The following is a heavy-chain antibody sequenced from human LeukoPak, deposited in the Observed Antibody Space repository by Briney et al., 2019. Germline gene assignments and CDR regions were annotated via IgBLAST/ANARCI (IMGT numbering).Heavy chain of an antibody. CDR1: GFSLGTRGVG. CDR2: IYWNDDK. CDR3: ARNMGSSDAFDT. V-gene: IGHV2-5*01. J-gene: IGHJ3*02. Sequence: SGPPLMQPTPTLTLTFTFYGFSLGTRGVGVGWIRQPPGKALEWLALIYWNDDKRYSPSLKSRLTITKDTSKNQMVLTMTNMDPVDTATYYCARNMGSSDAFDTWGQGTMVTVSS. D-gene: IGHD6-6*01.